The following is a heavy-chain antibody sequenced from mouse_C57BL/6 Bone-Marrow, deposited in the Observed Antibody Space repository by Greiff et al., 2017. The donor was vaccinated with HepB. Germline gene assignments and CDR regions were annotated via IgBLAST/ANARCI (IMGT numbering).Heavy chain of an antibody. Sequence: EVQLVESGGDLVKPGGSLKLSCAASGFTFSSYGMSWVRQTPDKRLEWVATISSGGSYTYYPDSVKGRFTISRDNAKNTLYLQMSSLKSEDTAMYYCARHDLLWLRRGYYFDYWGQGTTLTVSS. J-gene: IGHJ2*01. CDR2: ISSGGSYT. V-gene: IGHV5-6*01. CDR3: ARHDLLWLRRGYYFDY. CDR1: GFTFSSYG. D-gene: IGHD2-2*01.